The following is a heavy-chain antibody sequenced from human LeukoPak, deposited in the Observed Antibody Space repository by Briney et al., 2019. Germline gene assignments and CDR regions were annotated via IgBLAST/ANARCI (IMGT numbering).Heavy chain of an antibody. V-gene: IGHV5-51*01. J-gene: IGHJ4*02. CDR2: IYPDDSDT. D-gene: IGHD1-26*01. CDR3: ARTSGLVGARTGWDYFDY. CDR1: GHSFTSYW. Sequence: GESLKISFKGSGHSFTSYWIGWVRQMPGKGLEWMGIIYPDDSDTRYSPSFKGQVTISADKSISTAYLQWSSLKASGTAMYYCARTSGLVGARTGWDYFDYWGQGTLVTVSS.